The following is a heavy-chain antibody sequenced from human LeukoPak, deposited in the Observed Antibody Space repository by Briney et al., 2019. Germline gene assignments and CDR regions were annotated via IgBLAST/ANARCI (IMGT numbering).Heavy chain of an antibody. CDR2: ISSSGSTI. CDR1: GFTFSDYY. D-gene: IGHD6-13*01. V-gene: IGHV3-11*01. Sequence: GGSLRLSCAASGFTFSDYYMSWIRQAPGKGLEWVSYISSSGSTIYYADSVKGRFTISRDNAKNSLYLQMNSLRAEDMALYYCAKGYTPYSSSWYDYWGQGTLVTVSS. J-gene: IGHJ4*02. CDR3: AKGYTPYSSSWYDY.